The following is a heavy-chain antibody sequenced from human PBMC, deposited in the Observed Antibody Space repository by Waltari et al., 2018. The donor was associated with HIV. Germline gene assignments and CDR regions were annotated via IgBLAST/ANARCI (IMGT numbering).Heavy chain of an antibody. CDR3: ARDRDFWSGHYYYYGMDV. J-gene: IGHJ6*02. CDR1: CCSISIFS. CDR2: IYYSGST. Sequence: HVQLQESGPGLVTPSETLSLICTVSCCSISIFSWSCFRRPPGKGLEWIGYIYYSGSTNYNPSLMSRVTISVDTSKNQFSLKLSSVTAADTAVYYCARDRDFWSGHYYYYGMDVWGQGTTVTVSS. V-gene: IGHV4-59*01. D-gene: IGHD3-3*01.